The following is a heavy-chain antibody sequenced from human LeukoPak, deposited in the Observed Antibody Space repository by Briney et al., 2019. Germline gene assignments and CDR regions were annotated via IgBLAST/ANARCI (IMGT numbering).Heavy chain of an antibody. Sequence: SETLSLTCTVSGGSISSCYWSWIRQPPGKGLEWIGYIYYSGSTNYNPSLKSRVTISVDTSKNQFSLKLSSVTAADTAVYYCARARITVRSGNWFDPWGQGTLVTVSS. CDR1: GGSISSCY. J-gene: IGHJ5*02. CDR2: IYYSGST. CDR3: ARARITVRSGNWFDP. D-gene: IGHD2-15*01. V-gene: IGHV4-59*01.